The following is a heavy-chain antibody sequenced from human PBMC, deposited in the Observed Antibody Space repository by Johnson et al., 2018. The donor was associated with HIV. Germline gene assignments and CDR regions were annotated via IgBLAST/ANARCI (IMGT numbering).Heavy chain of an antibody. V-gene: IGHV3-66*01. CDR2: LHRDGTT. D-gene: IGHD1-26*01. CDR3: ARSIVGAIVDAFDM. CDR1: GFTFSDVW. J-gene: IGHJ3*02. Sequence: VQLVESGGGSVQPGDSLRLSCAASGFTFSDVWMNWVRQTPGKGLEWVSILHRDGTTYYADSVKGRFTISRDNSKNTLYLQMNSLRAEDTAVYYCARSIVGAIVDAFDMWGQATMVTVSS.